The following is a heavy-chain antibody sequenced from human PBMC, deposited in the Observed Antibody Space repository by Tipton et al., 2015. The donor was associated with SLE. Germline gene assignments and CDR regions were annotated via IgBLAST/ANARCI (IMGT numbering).Heavy chain of an antibody. D-gene: IGHD6-19*01. J-gene: IGHJ3*02. CDR2: INSDGSRI. V-gene: IGHV3-74*03. CDR3: AKGTTYSSGWYDAFDI. CDR1: GFIFSSYW. Sequence: SLRLSCAASGFIFSSYWMHWVRQIPGQGLVWVSHINSDGSRITYADSVKGRFIISRDNTQNTLYLQMNSLRVEDTALYYCAKGTTYSSGWYDAFDIWGQGTMVTVSS.